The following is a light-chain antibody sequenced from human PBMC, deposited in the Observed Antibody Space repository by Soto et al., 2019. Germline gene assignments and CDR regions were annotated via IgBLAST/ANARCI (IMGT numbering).Light chain of an antibody. CDR3: QQYNSYPYT. Sequence: DIVLTQSPATLSLSPGERATLSCRASQSVSNYLAWYRHKPGQAPRLLIYDASNRATGIPARFSGSGSGTDFTLTISSLEPEDFATYYCQQYNSYPYTFGQGTKLEIK. CDR1: QSVSNY. V-gene: IGKV3-11*01. CDR2: DAS. J-gene: IGKJ2*01.